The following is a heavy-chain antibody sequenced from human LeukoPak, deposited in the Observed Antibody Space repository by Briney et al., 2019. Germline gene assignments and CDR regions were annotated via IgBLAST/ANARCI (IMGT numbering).Heavy chain of an antibody. Sequence: PGGSLRLSCVASGFTFSKAWMSWVRQAPGKGLEWVGRIKSNTDGGTTGYAAPVKGRCTFSRDDSKNTLYLQMNSLQREDTAVYYCTTGLRSWRTIDYWGQGALVTVSS. CDR1: GFTFSKAW. V-gene: IGHV3-15*01. J-gene: IGHJ4*02. D-gene: IGHD5/OR15-5a*01. CDR3: TTGLRSWRTIDY. CDR2: IKSNTDGGTT.